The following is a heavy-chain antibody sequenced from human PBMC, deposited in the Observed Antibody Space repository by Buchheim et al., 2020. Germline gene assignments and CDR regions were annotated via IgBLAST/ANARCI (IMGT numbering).Heavy chain of an antibody. V-gene: IGHV5-10-1*03. CDR1: GYSFTSYW. CDR2: IDPSDSYT. D-gene: IGHD6-19*01. CDR3: VRHSSSGWTDY. Sequence: EVQLVQSGAEVKKPGESLRISCKGSGYSFTSYWITWERQMPGKGLEWMGRIDPSDSYTDYRPSLEGHVTISADKSISTAYLQWSNLQASDSATYYCVRHSSSGWTDYWGQGTL. J-gene: IGHJ4*02.